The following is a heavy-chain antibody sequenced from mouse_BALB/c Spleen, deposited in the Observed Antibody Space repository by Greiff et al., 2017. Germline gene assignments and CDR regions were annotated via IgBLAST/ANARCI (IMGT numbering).Heavy chain of an antibody. V-gene: IGHV7-3*02. CDR3: ARDTVDVGYYWGCEV. J-gene: IGHJ1*01. CDR2: IRNKANGYTT. Sequence: EVKLMESGGGLVQPGGSLSLSCATSGFTFTDYYMSWVRQPPGKALEWLGFIRNKANGYTTEYSASVKGLFTISRDNAQSILYLQMNTLRAEDSATYYCARDTVDVGYYWGCEVWGAGSTGTVSS. CDR1: GFTFTDYY.